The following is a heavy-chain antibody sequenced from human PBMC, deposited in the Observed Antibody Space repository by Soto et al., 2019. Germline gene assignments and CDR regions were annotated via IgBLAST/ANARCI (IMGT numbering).Heavy chain of an antibody. CDR1: GFTFSTYW. D-gene: IGHD3-16*01. V-gene: IGHV3-74*01. J-gene: IGHJ4*02. CDR2: ISPDGSNR. CDR3: ASWGHTVSVSPTDFDH. Sequence: GGSLRLSCAASGFTFSTYWMNWVRQTPGKGLMWVSRISPDGSNRGYADSVEGRFTVSRDNAKNTLYLQMHSLRAEDTAMYYCASWGHTVSVSPTDFDHWGEGTLVTVSS.